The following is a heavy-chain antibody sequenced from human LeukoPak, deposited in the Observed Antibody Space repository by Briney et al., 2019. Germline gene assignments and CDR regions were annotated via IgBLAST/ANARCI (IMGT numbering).Heavy chain of an antibody. J-gene: IGHJ4*02. D-gene: IGHD6-6*01. CDR3: IPRSRARLRY. Sequence: GGSLRLSCAASGFTFSSYGMHWVRQAPGKGLEWVAFIRYDGSNKYYADSVKGRFTISRDNSKNTLYLQMNSLRAEDTAVYYCIPRSRARLRYWGQGTLVTVSS. CDR2: IRYDGSNK. V-gene: IGHV3-30*02. CDR1: GFTFSSYG.